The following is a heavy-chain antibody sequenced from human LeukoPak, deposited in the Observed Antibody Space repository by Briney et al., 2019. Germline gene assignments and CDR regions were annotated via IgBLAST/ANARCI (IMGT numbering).Heavy chain of an antibody. CDR1: GFTFSSYS. Sequence: GGSLRLSCAASGFTFSSYSMNWVRQAPGQGLEWVSSISSSSSYIYYADSVKGRFTISRDNAKNSLYLQMNSLRAEDTAVYYCARTQQQLVPFDYWGQGTLVTVSS. CDR2: ISSSSSYI. D-gene: IGHD6-13*01. V-gene: IGHV3-21*01. J-gene: IGHJ4*02. CDR3: ARTQQQLVPFDY.